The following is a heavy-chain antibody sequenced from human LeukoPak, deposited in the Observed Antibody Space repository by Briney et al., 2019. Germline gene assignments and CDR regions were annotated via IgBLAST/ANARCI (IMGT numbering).Heavy chain of an antibody. CDR2: IYYSGST. CDR1: GGSISSSSYY. V-gene: IGHV4-39*02. CDR3: ARESAPMPIPWFDP. Sequence: PSETLSLTCTVSGGSISSSSYYWGWIRQPPGKGLEWIGSIYYSGSTYYNPSLKSRVTISVDTSKNQFSLKLSSVTAADTAVYYCARESAPMPIPWFDPWGQGTLVTVSS. J-gene: IGHJ5*02. D-gene: IGHD3-16*01.